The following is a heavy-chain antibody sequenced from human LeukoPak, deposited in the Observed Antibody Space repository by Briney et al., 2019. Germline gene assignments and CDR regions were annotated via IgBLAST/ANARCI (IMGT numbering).Heavy chain of an antibody. J-gene: IGHJ4*02. CDR3: AKEANYYGSGSYYKSPIYYFDY. Sequence: GGSLRLSCAASGFTFSSYWMHWVRQAPGKGLVWVSRINSDGSSTSYADSVKGRFTISRDNAKNTLYLQMNSLRAEDTAVYYCAKEANYYGSGSYYKSPIYYFDYWGQGTLVTVSS. V-gene: IGHV3-74*01. CDR1: GFTFSSYW. CDR2: INSDGSST. D-gene: IGHD3-10*01.